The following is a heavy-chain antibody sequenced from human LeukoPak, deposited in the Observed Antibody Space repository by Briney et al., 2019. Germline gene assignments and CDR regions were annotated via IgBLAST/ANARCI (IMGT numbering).Heavy chain of an antibody. CDR2: IYPNSGGT. Sequence: ASVKVSCKASGYTFSGHYIHWVRHAPGQGLEWMGWIYPNSGGTNYAQKFQGRVTITRVTSATTAYMELSRLRSDDTAVYYCARVVGFGDYPFDYWGQGTLVTVSS. J-gene: IGHJ4*02. CDR1: GYTFSGHY. CDR3: ARVVGFGDYPFDY. D-gene: IGHD4-17*01. V-gene: IGHV1-2*02.